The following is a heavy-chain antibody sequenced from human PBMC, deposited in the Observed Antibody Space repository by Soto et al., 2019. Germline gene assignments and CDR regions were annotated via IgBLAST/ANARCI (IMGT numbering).Heavy chain of an antibody. J-gene: IGHJ5*02. CDR1: GYTFTGYY. CDR3: ARYCSSTSCKFDP. V-gene: IGHV1-2*02. Sequence: ASVKVSCKASGYTFTGYYIHWVRQAPGQGLEWMGGINPNSGASSYAQKFQGRVTMTRDTSISTAYMELSRLRSDDTAVYYCARYCSSTSCKFDPWGQGTLVTVSS. D-gene: IGHD2-2*01. CDR2: INPNSGAS.